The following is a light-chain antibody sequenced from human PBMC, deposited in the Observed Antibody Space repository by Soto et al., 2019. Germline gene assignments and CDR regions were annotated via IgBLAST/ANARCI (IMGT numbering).Light chain of an antibody. J-gene: IGLJ1*01. Sequence: QSVLTQPPSVSGAPGQRVTISCTGSSSNIGAGYDVHWYQQLPGTAPKLLIYGNSNRPSGVPDRFSGSKSGTSASLAITGLQGEDDADYYCQSYDSSRSPYVFGTGTNVTVL. CDR2: GNS. CDR1: SSNIGAGYD. V-gene: IGLV1-40*01. CDR3: QSYDSSRSPYV.